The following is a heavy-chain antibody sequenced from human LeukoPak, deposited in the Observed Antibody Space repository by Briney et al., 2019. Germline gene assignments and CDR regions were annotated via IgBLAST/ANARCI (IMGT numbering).Heavy chain of an antibody. CDR2: ISSSGSTI. V-gene: IGHV3-11*01. J-gene: IGHJ5*02. D-gene: IGHD2-21*02. Sequence: GGSLRLSCAASGFTFSDYYMSWIRQAPGKGLEWASYISSSGSTIYYADSVKGRFTISRDNAKNSLYLQMNSLRAEDTAVYYCARVRYCGGDCYDTDWFDPWGQGTLVTVSS. CDR1: GFTFSDYY. CDR3: ARVRYCGGDCYDTDWFDP.